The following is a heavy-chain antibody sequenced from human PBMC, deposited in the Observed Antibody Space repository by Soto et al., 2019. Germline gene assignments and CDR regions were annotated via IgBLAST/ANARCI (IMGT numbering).Heavy chain of an antibody. D-gene: IGHD2-15*01. CDR1: RYTFTSYD. CDR2: MNPNSGNT. J-gene: IGHJ4*02. CDR3: ARVRGCSGGSCYSLVVAY. V-gene: IGHV1-8*01. Sequence: QVQLVQSGAEVKKPGASVKVSCKASRYTFTSYDINWVRQATGQGLEWMGWMNPNSGNTGYAQKFQGRVTMTRNTSISTAYMELSSLRSEDTAVYYCARVRGCSGGSCYSLVVAYWGQGTLVTVSS.